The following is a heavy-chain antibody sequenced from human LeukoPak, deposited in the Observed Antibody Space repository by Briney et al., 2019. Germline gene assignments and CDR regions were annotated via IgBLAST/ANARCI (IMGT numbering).Heavy chain of an antibody. CDR2: IYNGGST. Sequence: SETLSLTCIVSGASISNYYWSWTRQPAGKGPEWIGRIYNGGSTNYNSSLRSRITMSLDTSKNQFSLKLTSVTAADTAVYYCARFGGSGDTRGYFDNWGQGTLVTVSS. J-gene: IGHJ4*02. CDR1: GASISNYY. V-gene: IGHV4-4*07. CDR3: ARFGGSGDTRGYFDN. D-gene: IGHD2-21*02.